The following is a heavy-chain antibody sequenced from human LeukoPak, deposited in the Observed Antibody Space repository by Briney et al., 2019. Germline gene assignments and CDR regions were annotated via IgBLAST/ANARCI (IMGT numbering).Heavy chain of an antibody. Sequence: PSETLSLTCTVSGGSISSYYWSWIRQPPGKGLEWIGYIYYSGSSNYNPSLKSRVTISVDTSKNQFSLKLSSVTAADTAVYYCARGWSSYYDFWSGYYPYFDYWGQGTLVTVSS. V-gene: IGHV4-59*01. J-gene: IGHJ4*02. CDR1: GGSISSYY. CDR3: ARGWSSYYDFWSGYYPYFDY. D-gene: IGHD3-3*01. CDR2: IYYSGSS.